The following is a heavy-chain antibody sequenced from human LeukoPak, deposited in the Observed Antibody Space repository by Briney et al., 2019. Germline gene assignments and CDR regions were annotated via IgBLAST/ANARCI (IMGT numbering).Heavy chain of an antibody. J-gene: IGHJ4*02. V-gene: IGHV4-38-2*02. Sequence: PSETLSLTCTVSGYSISSGFYWGWIRQPPGKGLEWIGSIYHSGSTHYNSSLKSRVTISVDTSENQLSLKLSSVTAADTAVYYCARGVGLTQGGTFDYWGQGTLVTVSS. D-gene: IGHD1-1*01. CDR2: IYHSGST. CDR3: ARGVGLTQGGTFDY. CDR1: GYSISSGFY.